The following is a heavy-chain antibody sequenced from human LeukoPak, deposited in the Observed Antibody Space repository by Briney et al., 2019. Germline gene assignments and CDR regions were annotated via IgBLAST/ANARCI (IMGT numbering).Heavy chain of an antibody. D-gene: IGHD3-10*01. CDR1: GFTFSSYS. Sequence: GGSLRLSCAASGFTFSSYSMNWVRQAPGKGLEWVSSISSSSSYIYYADSMKGRFTISRDNAKNSLYLQMNSLRAEDTAVYYCASYYYGSGGDAFDIWGQGTMVTASS. CDR3: ASYYYGSGGDAFDI. CDR2: ISSSSSYI. V-gene: IGHV3-21*01. J-gene: IGHJ3*02.